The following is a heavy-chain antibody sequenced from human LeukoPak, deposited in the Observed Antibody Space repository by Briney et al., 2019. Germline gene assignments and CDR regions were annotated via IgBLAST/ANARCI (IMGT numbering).Heavy chain of an antibody. V-gene: IGHV3-30*03. D-gene: IGHD3-10*01. Sequence: GGSLRLSCAASGFTFSSYGMHWVRQAPGKGLEWVAVISYDGSNKYYADSVKGRFTVSRHDSKNTVYLQMNGLTAEDTAVYYCARTGQHYDSWGQGTLVTVSS. J-gene: IGHJ4*02. CDR3: ARTGQHYDS. CDR1: GFTFSSYG. CDR2: ISYDGSNK.